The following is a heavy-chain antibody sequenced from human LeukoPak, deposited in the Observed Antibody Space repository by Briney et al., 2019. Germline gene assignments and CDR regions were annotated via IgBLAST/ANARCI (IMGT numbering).Heavy chain of an antibody. D-gene: IGHD2-8*01. Sequence: GGSLRLSCAASGFTFSSYWMSWVRQAPGKGLEWVANIKQDGSEKYYVDSVKGRFTISRDNAKNSLYLQMNSLRAEDTAVYYCARVLIETRFIWFDPWGQGTLVTVSS. CDR2: IKQDGSEK. J-gene: IGHJ5*02. CDR1: GFTFSSYW. V-gene: IGHV3-7*01. CDR3: ARVLIETRFIWFDP.